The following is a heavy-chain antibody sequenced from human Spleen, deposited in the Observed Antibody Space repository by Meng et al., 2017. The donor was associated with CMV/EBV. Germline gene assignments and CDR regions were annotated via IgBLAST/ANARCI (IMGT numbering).Heavy chain of an antibody. D-gene: IGHD1-7*01. CDR1: GGSFSGYY. CDR2: INHSGST. J-gene: IGHJ6*02. Sequence: SETLSLTCAVYGGSFSGYYWSWIRQPPGKGLEWIGEINHSGSTNYNPSLKSRVTIAVDTSKNQFSLKLSSVTAADTAVYYCARSPNWNFDHHDYGMDVWGQGTTVTVSS. CDR3: ARSPNWNFDHHDYGMDV. V-gene: IGHV4-34*01.